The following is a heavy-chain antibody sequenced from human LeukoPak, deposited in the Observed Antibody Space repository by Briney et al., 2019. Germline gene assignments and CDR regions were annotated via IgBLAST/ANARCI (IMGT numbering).Heavy chain of an antibody. CDR1: GFTFSNYG. D-gene: IGHD3-22*01. CDR3: ARDAYYDSTGLSAFDI. J-gene: IGHJ3*02. CDR2: IWYDGSNK. Sequence: GGSLRLSCAASGFTFSNYGMHWVRQAPGKGLEWVAVIWYDGSNKYYADSVKGRFTISGDNSKNMLYLQMNSLRAEDTAVYYCARDAYYDSTGLSAFDIWGQGTMVTVSS. V-gene: IGHV3-33*01.